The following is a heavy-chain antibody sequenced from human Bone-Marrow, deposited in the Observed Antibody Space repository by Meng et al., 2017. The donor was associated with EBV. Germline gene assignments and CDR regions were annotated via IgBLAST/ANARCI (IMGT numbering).Heavy chain of an antibody. V-gene: IGHV4-4*02. CDR3: ARHADCSGGSCWYFDL. CDR1: GGSISSSNW. D-gene: IGHD2-15*01. J-gene: IGHJ2*01. CDR2: IYHSGST. Sequence: QVQLQESGLGLVKPSGTVSLTGAVSGGSISSSNWWSWVRQPPGKGLEWIGEIYHSGSTNYNPSLKSRVSISVDMSKNQFSLKVSSVTAADTAVYYCARHADCSGGSCWYFDLWGRGTLVTVSS.